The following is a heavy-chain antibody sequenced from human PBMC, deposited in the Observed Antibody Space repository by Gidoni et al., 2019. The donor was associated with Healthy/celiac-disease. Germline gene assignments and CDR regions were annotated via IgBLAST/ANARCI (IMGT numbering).Heavy chain of an antibody. D-gene: IGHD2-15*01. CDR1: GFTFDDYA. CDR3: AKARLRGYYYYYGMDV. V-gene: IGHV3-9*01. Sequence: EVQLVESGGGLVQPGRSLSPSCAASGFTFDDYAMHWVRQAPGKGLEWVSGISWNSGSIGYADSVKGRFTISRDNAKNSLYLQMNSLRAEDTALYYCAKARLRGYYYYYGMDVWGQGTTVTVSS. J-gene: IGHJ6*02. CDR2: ISWNSGSI.